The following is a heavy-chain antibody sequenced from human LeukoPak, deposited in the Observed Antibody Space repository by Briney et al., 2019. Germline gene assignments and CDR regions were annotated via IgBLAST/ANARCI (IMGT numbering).Heavy chain of an antibody. D-gene: IGHD1-26*01. J-gene: IGHJ4*02. CDR2: IIPIFGTA. Sequence: ASVKVSCKASGGTFSSYAISWVRQAPGQGLEWMGGIIPIFGTANYAQKFQGRVTITADESTSTAYMELSSLRSEDTAVYYCARGREWELLEAADYWGQGTLVTVSS. CDR1: GGTFSSYA. V-gene: IGHV1-69*13. CDR3: ARGREWELLEAADY.